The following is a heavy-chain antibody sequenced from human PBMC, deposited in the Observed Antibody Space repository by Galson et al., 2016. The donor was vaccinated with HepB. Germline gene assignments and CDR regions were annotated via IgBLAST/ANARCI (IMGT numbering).Heavy chain of an antibody. D-gene: IGHD1-26*01. CDR3: AGHGAISPYRRNWFDP. Sequence: SETLSLTCTVSGGSISSYSWSWIRQPPGKGLQWIGYIYYRGTTNYNPSLKSRVTISLDTSQNQFSLMLTSVTAADTAVYYCAGHGAISPYRRNWFDPWGQGALVTVSS. V-gene: IGHV4-59*08. CDR1: GGSISSYS. J-gene: IGHJ5*02. CDR2: IYYRGTT.